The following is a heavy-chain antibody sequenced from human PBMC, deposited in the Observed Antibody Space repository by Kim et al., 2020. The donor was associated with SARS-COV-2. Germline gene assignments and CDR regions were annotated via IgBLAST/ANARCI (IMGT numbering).Heavy chain of an antibody. D-gene: IGHD2-21*02. CDR3: ARDFTADYFDY. V-gene: IGHV3-30*07. Sequence: KKYKPDSGKGSFIVSRDNSKNTLYLQMNSLKAEDTAVYYCARDFTADYFDYWGQGTLVTVSS. CDR2: KK. J-gene: IGHJ4*02.